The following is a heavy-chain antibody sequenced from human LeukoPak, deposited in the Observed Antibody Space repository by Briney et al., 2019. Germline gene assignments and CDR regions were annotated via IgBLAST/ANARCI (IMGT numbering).Heavy chain of an antibody. D-gene: IGHD3-22*01. V-gene: IGHV1-18*01. CDR1: GYTFTSYG. Sequence: ASVKVSCKASGYTFTSYGISWVRQAPGQGLEWMGWNSAYNGNTNYAQKLQGRVTMTTDTSTSTAYMELRSLRSDDTAVYYCARDWTTYDSSGYFGRAIDYWGQGTLVTVSS. CDR3: ARDWTTYDSSGYFGRAIDY. J-gene: IGHJ4*02. CDR2: NSAYNGNT.